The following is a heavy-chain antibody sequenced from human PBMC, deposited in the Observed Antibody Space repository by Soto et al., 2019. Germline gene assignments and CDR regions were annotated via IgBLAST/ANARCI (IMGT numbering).Heavy chain of an antibody. Sequence: EVQLVESGGGLVEPGGSLRLSCAASGFTFSGSSMNWVRQAPGKGLEWVSSISSSGNYIYFPDSMRGRFTISRDNAKCLVFLQMNSLRAEDTAVYFCARDLSPRISCYSDWGQGVLVTVSS. D-gene: IGHD2-15*01. CDR2: ISSSGNYI. CDR3: ARDLSPRISCYSD. V-gene: IGHV3-21*02. CDR1: GFTFSGSS. J-gene: IGHJ4*02.